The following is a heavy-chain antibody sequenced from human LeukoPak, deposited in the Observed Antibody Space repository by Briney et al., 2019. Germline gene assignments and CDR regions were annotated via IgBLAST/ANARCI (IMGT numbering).Heavy chain of an antibody. V-gene: IGHV3-23*01. D-gene: IGHD3-10*01. CDR3: AKDVYYSSGRPYYFDY. CDR1: GFTFSSYA. CDR2: ISGSGGGT. J-gene: IGHJ4*02. Sequence: PGGSLRLSCAASGFTFSSYAMSWVRQAPGKGLEWVSAISGSGGGTYYADSVKGRFTISRDNSKNMLYLQMNSLRAEDTAVYYCAKDVYYSSGRPYYFDYWGQGTLVTVSS.